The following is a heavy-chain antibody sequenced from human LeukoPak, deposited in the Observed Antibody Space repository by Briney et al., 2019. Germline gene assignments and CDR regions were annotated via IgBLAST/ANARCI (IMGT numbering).Heavy chain of an antibody. CDR2: ISSNGGST. J-gene: IGHJ4*02. V-gene: IGHV3-64*04. D-gene: IGHD2-21*01. CDR3: ARDLYSSGFDY. CDR1: GFTFSRYA. Sequence: GGSLRLSCSASGFTFSRYAMHWVRQAPGKGLEYVSAISSNGGSTYYADSVKGRFTISRDNSKNTLYLQMNSLRAEDTAVYYCARDLYSSGFDYWGQGTLVTVSS.